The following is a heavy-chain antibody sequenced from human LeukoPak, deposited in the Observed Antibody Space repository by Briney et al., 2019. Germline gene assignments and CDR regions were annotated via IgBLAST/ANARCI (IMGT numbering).Heavy chain of an antibody. CDR3: ARVSTPLMRLDS. CDR2: IKQDGSEK. Sequence: GGSLRLSCAVSGFTLSNYWMSWVRQAPGKGLEWVANIKQDGSEKYYVDSVKGRFTISRDNAKNSLYLQMNSLRAEDTAVYYCARVSTPLMRLDSLGQGTLVTVSS. CDR1: GFTLSNYW. J-gene: IGHJ4*02. D-gene: IGHD5/OR15-5a*01. V-gene: IGHV3-7*01.